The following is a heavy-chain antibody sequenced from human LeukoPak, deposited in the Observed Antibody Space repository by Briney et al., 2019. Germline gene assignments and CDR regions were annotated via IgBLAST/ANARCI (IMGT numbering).Heavy chain of an antibody. CDR2: LYSVGST. V-gene: IGHV4-31*01. J-gene: IGHJ2*01. D-gene: IGHD4-17*01. CDR1: GGSISSGGYY. Sequence: SETLSLTCTVSGGSISSGGYYWSWIRQHPEKGLEWIGYLYSVGSTYYNPSLKSQVAISADTSKNQVSLKMNSVTAADTAVYYCARDSSGDYWYFGLWGRGTLVTVSS. CDR3: ARDSSGDYWYFGL.